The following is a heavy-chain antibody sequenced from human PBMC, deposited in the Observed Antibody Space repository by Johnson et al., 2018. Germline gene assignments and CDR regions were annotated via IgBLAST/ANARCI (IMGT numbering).Heavy chain of an antibody. CDR1: GFTFSSYA. D-gene: IGHD2-15*01. CDR2: IRSKAYGGTT. CDR3: TREATHCSGGSCYSSLAFDI. V-gene: IGHV3-49*04. J-gene: IGHJ3*02. Sequence: VQLVESGGGLVQXGGSXRLXCAASGFTFSSYAMSWVRQAPGKGLEWVGFIRSKAYGGTTEYAASVKGRFTISRNDSKRIAYLQMNSLKTEDTAVYYCTREATHCSGGSCYSSLAFDIWGQGTMVTVSS.